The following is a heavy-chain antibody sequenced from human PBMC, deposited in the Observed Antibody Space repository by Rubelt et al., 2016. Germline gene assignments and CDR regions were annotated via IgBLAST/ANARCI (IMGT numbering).Heavy chain of an antibody. D-gene: IGHD1-26*01. J-gene: IGHJ4*02. V-gene: IGHV4-38-2*01. CDR1: GFTFSNYA. CDR2: IYYSGTT. CDR3: ARQLYSGSYYIDY. Sequence: VQLLESGGDLVQPGGSLRLSCAASGFTFSNYAMTWVRQAPGKGLEWIGSIYYSGTTYYNPSLERRGTMSVDTSKNQFSLKLSSVTAADTALDYCARQLYSGSYYIDYWGQGTLVTVSS.